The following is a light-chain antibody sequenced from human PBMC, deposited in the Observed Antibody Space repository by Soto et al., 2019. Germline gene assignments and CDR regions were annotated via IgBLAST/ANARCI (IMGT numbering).Light chain of an antibody. CDR1: SSDVGGYNY. CDR3: SSYTSSSTLWV. Sequence: QSALTQPASVSWSPGQSITISCTGTSSDVGGYNYVSWYQQHPGKAAKLMIYEVSNRPSGVSNRFSRSKSGNTASLTISGLQAEDEADYYCSSYTSSSTLWVFGGGTKLTVL. CDR2: EVS. J-gene: IGLJ3*02. V-gene: IGLV2-14*01.